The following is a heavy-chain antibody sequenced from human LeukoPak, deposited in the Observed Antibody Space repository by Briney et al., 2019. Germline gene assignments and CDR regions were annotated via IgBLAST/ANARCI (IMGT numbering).Heavy chain of an antibody. CDR2: INSDGSST. V-gene: IGHV3-74*01. J-gene: IGHJ5*02. Sequence: GGSLRLSCAASGFTFSSYWMHWVRQAPGKGLVWVSRINSDGSSTTYADSVKGRFTISRDNAKNTLYLQMNSLKTEDTAVYYCARDPNDSGWVDNWFDPWGQGTLVTVSS. CDR1: GFTFSSYW. CDR3: ARDPNDSGWVDNWFDP. D-gene: IGHD6-19*01.